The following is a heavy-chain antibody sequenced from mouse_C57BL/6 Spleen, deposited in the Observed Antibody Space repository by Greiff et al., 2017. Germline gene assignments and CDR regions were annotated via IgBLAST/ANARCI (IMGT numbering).Heavy chain of an antibody. Sequence: EVQLQQSGPELVKPGASVKISCKASGYTFTDYYMNWVKQSHGKSLEWIGDINPNNGGTSYNQKFKGKATLTVDKSSSTAYMELRSLTSEDSAVYYCARGGIYSNYWYFDVWGTGTTVTVSS. CDR3: ARGGIYSNYWYFDV. J-gene: IGHJ1*03. CDR1: GYTFTDYY. V-gene: IGHV1-26*01. D-gene: IGHD2-5*01. CDR2: INPNNGGT.